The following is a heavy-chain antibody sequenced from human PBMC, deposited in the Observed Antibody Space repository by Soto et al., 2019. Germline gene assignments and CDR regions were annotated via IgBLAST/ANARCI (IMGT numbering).Heavy chain of an antibody. CDR1: GRIFSSFT. V-gene: IGHV1-69*06. J-gene: IGHJ3*01. Sequence: QVQVVQSGAEVTKPGSSVKISCKASGRIFSSFTTSWVRHVTGQGLEWMGGVISASGSVTYAPTFQGRVTMTAVNSAGIGYMELTSLTSEDTATYYCARVGSRDAYNYVLDQWGPGTMVTVSA. CDR3: ARVGSRDAYNYVLDQ. CDR2: VISASGSV. D-gene: IGHD5-18*01.